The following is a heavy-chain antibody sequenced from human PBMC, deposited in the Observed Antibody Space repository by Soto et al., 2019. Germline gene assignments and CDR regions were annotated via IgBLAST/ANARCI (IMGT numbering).Heavy chain of an antibody. Sequence: SVKVSCKASGFTFTSSAVQWVRQARGQRLEWIGWIVVGSGNTNYAQKFQERVTITRDMSTSTAYMELSSLRSEDTAVYYCAATVSIAADGGYYYYGMDVWGQGTTVTVSS. V-gene: IGHV1-58*01. CDR1: GFTFTSSA. CDR3: AATVSIAADGGYYYYGMDV. D-gene: IGHD6-13*01. J-gene: IGHJ6*02. CDR2: IVVGSGNT.